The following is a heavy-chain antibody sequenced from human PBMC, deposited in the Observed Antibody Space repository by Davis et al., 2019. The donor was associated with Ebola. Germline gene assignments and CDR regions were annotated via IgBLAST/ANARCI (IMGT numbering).Heavy chain of an antibody. Sequence: GGSLRLSCAASGFTFSSYSMNWVRQAPGKGLEWVSSISSSSRYIYYAPSVRGRFTIPRDNAKNSLYLQMNGLRAEDTAVYYCAREGISLLGDYWGQGALVTVSS. CDR2: ISSSSRYI. J-gene: IGHJ4*02. D-gene: IGHD2-15*01. V-gene: IGHV3-21*01. CDR3: AREGISLLGDY. CDR1: GFTFSSYS.